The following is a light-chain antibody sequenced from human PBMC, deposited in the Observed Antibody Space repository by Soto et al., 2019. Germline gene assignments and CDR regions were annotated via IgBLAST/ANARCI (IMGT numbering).Light chain of an antibody. CDR3: HKRQSWPRK. V-gene: IGKV3-11*01. J-gene: IGKJ1*01. Sequence: ELLLTQSPHPPSSFRVNRVPLCCRASQYINTRLAWYQHRPGQAPRLLIYQTSIRAAGIPARFSASGSGTDFTLTISDVQPEDFALYYCHKRQSWPRKFGQGNKGDIK. CDR1: QYINTR. CDR2: QTS.